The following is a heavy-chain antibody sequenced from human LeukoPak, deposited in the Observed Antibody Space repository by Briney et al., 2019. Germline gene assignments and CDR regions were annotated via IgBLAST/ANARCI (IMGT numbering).Heavy chain of an antibody. Sequence: ASVKVSCKVSGYTLTELSMHCVRQAPGKGLEWMGGFDPEDGETIYAQKFQGRVTMTEDTSTDTAYMELSSLRSEDTAVYYCAIESPYYDFWSGLNGMDVWGQGTTVTVSS. CDR2: FDPEDGET. CDR1: GYTLTELS. CDR3: AIESPYYDFWSGLNGMDV. D-gene: IGHD3-3*01. J-gene: IGHJ6*02. V-gene: IGHV1-24*01.